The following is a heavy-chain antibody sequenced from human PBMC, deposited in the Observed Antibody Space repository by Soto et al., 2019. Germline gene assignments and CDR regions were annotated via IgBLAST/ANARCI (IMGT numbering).Heavy chain of an antibody. V-gene: IGHV3-23*01. CDR1: GFTFSSYA. CDR2: ISGSGGST. Sequence: GGSLRLSCAASGFTFSSYAMSWVRQAPGKGLEWVSAISGSGGSTYYADSVKGRFTISRDNSKNTLYLQMNSLRAEDTAVYYCAKFLKKIVVITPFDYWGQGTLVTVSS. J-gene: IGHJ4*02. CDR3: AKFLKKIVVITPFDY. D-gene: IGHD3-22*01.